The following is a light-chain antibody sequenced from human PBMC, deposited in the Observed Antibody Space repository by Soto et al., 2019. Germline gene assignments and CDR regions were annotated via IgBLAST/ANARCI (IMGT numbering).Light chain of an antibody. V-gene: IGLV2-14*03. J-gene: IGLJ1*01. CDR1: SSDVGGYNY. CDR3: GSYTTSSTLV. Sequence: QSVLAQPASVPGSPGQSITISCTGTSSDVGGYNYVSWYQQHPVKAPKLLIYDVSDRPSGVSIRFSGSKSGNTASLTISGLQAEDEADYYCGSYTTSSTLVFGTGTKVTVL. CDR2: DVS.